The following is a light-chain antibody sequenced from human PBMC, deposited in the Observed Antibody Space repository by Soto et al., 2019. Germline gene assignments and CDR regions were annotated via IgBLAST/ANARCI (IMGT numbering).Light chain of an antibody. CDR2: AAS. CDR1: QGISNY. J-gene: IGKJ3*01. V-gene: IGKV1-27*01. Sequence: DIQMTQSPSSLSASVGDRVSITCRASQGISNYLAWYQQKPGKVPKLLIYAASTLQSRFPSRFSGSVSGTDFTLSISSLQPEDVATYYCQKYNSAPQGFGPGTKVDIK. CDR3: QKYNSAPQG.